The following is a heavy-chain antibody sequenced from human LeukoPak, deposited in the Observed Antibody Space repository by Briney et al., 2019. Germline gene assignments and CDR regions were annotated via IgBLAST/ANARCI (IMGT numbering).Heavy chain of an antibody. J-gene: IGHJ4*02. CDR2: IYYSGST. CDR1: GGSISSYY. Sequence: SETLSLTCTVSGGSISSYYWSWIRQPPGKGLEWIGYIYYSGSTNYNPSLKSRVTISVDTSKNQFSLKLSSVTAADTAVYYCARQELYDSSGYYPIPFDYWGQGTLVTVSS. CDR3: ARQELYDSSGYYPIPFDY. V-gene: IGHV4-59*08. D-gene: IGHD3-22*01.